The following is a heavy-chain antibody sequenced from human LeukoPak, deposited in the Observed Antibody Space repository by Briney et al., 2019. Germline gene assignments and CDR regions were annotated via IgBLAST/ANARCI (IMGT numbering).Heavy chain of an antibody. J-gene: IGHJ6*02. CDR2: INPNSGGT. Sequence: GASVKVSCKASGYTFTGYYMHWVRQAPGQGLEWMGWINPNSGGTNYAQKFQGRVTMTRDTSISTAYMELSRLRSDDTAVYYCARDNNYDILTGTNYYYGMDVWGQGTTVTVSS. D-gene: IGHD3-9*01. CDR3: ARDNNYDILTGTNYYYGMDV. CDR1: GYTFTGYY. V-gene: IGHV1-2*02.